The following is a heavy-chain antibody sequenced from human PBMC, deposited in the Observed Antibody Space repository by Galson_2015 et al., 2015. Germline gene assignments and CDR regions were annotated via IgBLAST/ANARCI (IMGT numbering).Heavy chain of an antibody. D-gene: IGHD1-26*01. V-gene: IGHV6-1*01. CDR3: AKAWGGSYQPDY. CDR1: GDSVSSNSAA. Sequence: CAISGDSVSSNSAAWNWIRQSPSRGLEWVGRAYYRSKWYNDYAVSVKSRITINPDTSKNQFSLQLNSVTPEDTAVYYCAKAWGGSYQPDYWGQGTLVTVSS. CDR2: AYYRSKWYN. J-gene: IGHJ4*02.